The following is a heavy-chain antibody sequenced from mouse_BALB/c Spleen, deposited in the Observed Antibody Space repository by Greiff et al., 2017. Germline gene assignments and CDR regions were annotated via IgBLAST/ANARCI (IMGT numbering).Heavy chain of an antibody. J-gene: IGHJ3*01. CDR1: GFTFSDFY. CDR2: SRNKANDYTT. Sequence: EVKVVESGGGLVQPGGSLRLSCATSGFTFSDFYMEWVRQPPGKRLEWIAASRNKANDYTTEYSASVKGRFIVSRDTSQSILYLQMNALRAEDTAIYYCARDADDYLFAYWGQGTLVTVSA. D-gene: IGHD2-4*01. V-gene: IGHV7-1*02. CDR3: ARDADDYLFAY.